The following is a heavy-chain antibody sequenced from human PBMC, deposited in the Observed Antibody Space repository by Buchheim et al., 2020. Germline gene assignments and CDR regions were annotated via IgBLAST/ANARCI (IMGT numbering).Heavy chain of an antibody. CDR3: CITMVRRVIQRSYYFDY. CDR2: IKQDGSEK. J-gene: IGHJ4*02. D-gene: IGHD3-10*01. V-gene: IGHV3-7*01. Sequence: EVQLVESGGGLVQPGGSLRLSCAASGFTFSSYWMSWVRQAPGKGLEWVANIKQDGSEKYYVDSVKGRFTISRDNAKNSLYLQMNSLRAEDTAVYYCCITMVRRVIQRSYYFDYWGQGTL. CDR1: GFTFSSYW.